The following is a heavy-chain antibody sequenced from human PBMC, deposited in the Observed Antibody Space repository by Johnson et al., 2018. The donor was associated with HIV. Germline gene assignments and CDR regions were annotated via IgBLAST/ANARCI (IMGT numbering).Heavy chain of an antibody. CDR1: GFTFTTYS. D-gene: IGHD3-10*01. CDR3: ARGAFWIQRFGEASGPVFDV. V-gene: IGHV3-64*07. Sequence: VQLVESGGGLVQSGGSLRLSCAASGFTFTTYSLHWVRQSPGKGLEYVAAVSGAGGDTYYVESVKGRFTISRNNSKNTLSLQMGSLRPEDVAVYFCARGAFWIQRFGEASGPVFDVWGQGAMVTVSS. J-gene: IGHJ3*01. CDR2: VSGAGGDT.